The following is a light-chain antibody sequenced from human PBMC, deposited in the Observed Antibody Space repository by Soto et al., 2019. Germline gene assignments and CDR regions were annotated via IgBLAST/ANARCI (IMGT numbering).Light chain of an antibody. V-gene: IGLV2-14*03. CDR2: DVS. J-gene: IGLJ3*02. CDR1: SSDVGGYNY. Sequence: QLVLTQPASVSGSPGQSITISCTGTSSDVGGYNYVTWYQQHPGKAPKLMIYDVSNRPSGVSNRFSGSKSGNTASLTISGLQAEDEADYYCSSYAGSSTWVFGGGTKVTVL. CDR3: SSYAGSSTWV.